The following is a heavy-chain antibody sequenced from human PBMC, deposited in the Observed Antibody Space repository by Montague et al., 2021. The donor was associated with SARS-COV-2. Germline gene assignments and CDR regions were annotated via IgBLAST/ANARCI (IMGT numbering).Heavy chain of an antibody. Sequence: TLSLTCTVSGGSISSGGYYWSWIRQHPGKGLEWIGYIYYSGSTYYTPSLQSRVAISVDTSKNEFSLKMTSVTAADTAVYYCARDGDEGYFFEYWGQGLLVTVSS. V-gene: IGHV4-31*03. J-gene: IGHJ4*02. CDR2: IYYSGST. CDR3: ARDGDEGYFFEY. CDR1: GGSISSGGYY. D-gene: IGHD2/OR15-2a*01.